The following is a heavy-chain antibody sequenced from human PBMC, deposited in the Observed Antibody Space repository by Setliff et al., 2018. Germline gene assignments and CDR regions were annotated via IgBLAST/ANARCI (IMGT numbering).Heavy chain of an antibody. J-gene: IGHJ4*01. D-gene: IGHD2-21*01. CDR2: ISSTSKYI. V-gene: IGHV3-21*01. CDR1: GFTFSDFS. CDR3: AKEPSSCSAPRPSLCGYFDS. Sequence: PGGSLRLSCAASGFTFSDFSINWVRQAPGKGLEWVSSISSTSKYIFYADSVEGRFSISRDNAENSLYLQMNSLRTEDTAVYFCAKEPSSCSAPRPSLCGYFDSWGQGTQVTVSS.